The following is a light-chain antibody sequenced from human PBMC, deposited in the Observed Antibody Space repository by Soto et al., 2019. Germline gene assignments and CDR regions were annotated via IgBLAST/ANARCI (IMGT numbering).Light chain of an antibody. CDR2: EVT. J-gene: IGLJ1*01. CDR1: SNDIGYYDY. CDR3: SSYAGSNNFV. V-gene: IGLV2-8*01. Sequence: QSALTQPPSASGFPGQSVTISCTGTSNDIGYYDYVSWYQQLPGKAPKLVIYEVTKRPSGVPDRVSASKSGNTASLTVSGLRAEDEADYYCSSYAGSNNFVFGSGTKLTVL.